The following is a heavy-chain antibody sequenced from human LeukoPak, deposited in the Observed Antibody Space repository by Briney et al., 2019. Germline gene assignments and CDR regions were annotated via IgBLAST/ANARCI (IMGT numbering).Heavy chain of an antibody. V-gene: IGHV3-23*01. CDR2: ISGTGGNT. D-gene: IGHD2-2*01. Sequence: GGSLRLSCAASGFTFSSYAMSWVRQAPGKGLEWVSGISGTGGNTYYADSVKGRFTISRDNSKNTLYLQMTTLRAEDTAIYYCAKSRGSSTSAYAMDVSGQGTTVTVSS. J-gene: IGHJ6*02. CDR1: GFTFSSYA. CDR3: AKSRGSSTSAYAMDV.